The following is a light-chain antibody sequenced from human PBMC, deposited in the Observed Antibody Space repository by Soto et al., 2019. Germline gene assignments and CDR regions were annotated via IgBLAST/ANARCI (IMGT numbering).Light chain of an antibody. Sequence: DIQMTQSPSTLSASVGDRVTITCRASQSISSWLAWYQQKPGKAPNLLIYKASSLESGVPSRFSGSGSGTEFTLTICSLQPADFVTYYCQQYNSYPLTFGGGTKVEIK. V-gene: IGKV1-5*03. CDR1: QSISSW. J-gene: IGKJ4*01. CDR3: QQYNSYPLT. CDR2: KAS.